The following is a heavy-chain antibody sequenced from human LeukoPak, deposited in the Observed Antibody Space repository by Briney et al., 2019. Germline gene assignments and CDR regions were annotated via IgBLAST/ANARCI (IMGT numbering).Heavy chain of an antibody. CDR3: ARSFHNGRAQPFDS. Sequence: ASVKVSCKASGYTFTGYYMHWVRQAPGQGLEWMGWINPNSGGTNYAQKFQGWVTMTRDTSISTAYMELSRLRSDDTAVYFCARSFHNGRAQPFDSWGQGALVTVSS. CDR1: GYTFTGYY. J-gene: IGHJ4*02. V-gene: IGHV1-2*04. D-gene: IGHD2-8*01. CDR2: INPNSGGT.